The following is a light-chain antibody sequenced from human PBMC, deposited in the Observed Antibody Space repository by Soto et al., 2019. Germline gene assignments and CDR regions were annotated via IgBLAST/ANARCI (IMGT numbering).Light chain of an antibody. CDR2: AAS. CDR1: QSVSSSY. V-gene: IGKV3-20*01. J-gene: IGKJ3*01. Sequence: EIVLTQSPGTLSLSPGERATLSCRASQSVSSSYLAWYQQKPGQAPRLLIYAASRRATGIPDRVSGSGSGTDFTLTISRLEPEDCAVYYCQQYGSSPVTFGPGTKVDIK. CDR3: QQYGSSPVT.